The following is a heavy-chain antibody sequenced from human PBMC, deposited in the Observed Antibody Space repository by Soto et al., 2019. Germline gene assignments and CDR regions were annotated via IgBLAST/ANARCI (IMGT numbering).Heavy chain of an antibody. CDR1: GFTFYDYN. J-gene: IGHJ4*01. CDR3: EEDVDGFDY. D-gene: IGHD5-12*01. Sequence: GGSLRLSCAASGFTFYDYNMSWVRQAPGKGLEWVSCINSSGGTTDYADSVKGRFTISRDNAKNSLYLQMNSLRAEDTAVYYCEEDVDGFDYSGQGTPVTVSS. V-gene: IGHV3-20*04. CDR2: INSSGGTT.